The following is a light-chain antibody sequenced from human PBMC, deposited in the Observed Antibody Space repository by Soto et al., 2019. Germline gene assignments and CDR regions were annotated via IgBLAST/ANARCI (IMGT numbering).Light chain of an antibody. J-gene: IGKJ1*01. CDR3: QQSYSTPRT. CDR2: AAS. CDR1: QSISSS. V-gene: IGKV1-39*01. Sequence: DIQMTQSPSSLSASVRDRVTITCRASQSISSSLNGYQQKPGKAPKPLIYAASSLQSGVRSRFSGSGSGTDFTLTISSLQPEDFATYYCQQSYSTPRTFGQGTKVEIK.